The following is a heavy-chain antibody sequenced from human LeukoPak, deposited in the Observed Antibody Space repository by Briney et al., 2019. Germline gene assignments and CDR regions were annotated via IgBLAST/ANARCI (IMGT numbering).Heavy chain of an antibody. CDR1: GFTVSSNY. Sequence: GGSLRLSYAASGFTVSSNYMSWVRQAPGKGLEWVSVIYSGGSTYYADSVKGRFTISRDNSKNTLYLQMNSLRAEDTAVYYCASCTISSSWRYFDYWGQGTLVTVSS. CDR2: IYSGGST. CDR3: ASCTISSSWRYFDY. J-gene: IGHJ4*02. V-gene: IGHV3-66*01. D-gene: IGHD6-13*01.